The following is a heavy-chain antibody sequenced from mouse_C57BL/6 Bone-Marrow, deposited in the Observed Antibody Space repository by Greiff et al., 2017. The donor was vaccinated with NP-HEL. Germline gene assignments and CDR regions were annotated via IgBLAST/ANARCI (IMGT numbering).Heavy chain of an antibody. Sequence: VQLKESGPGLVKPSQSLSLTCSVTGYSITSGYYWNWIRQFPGNKLEWMGYISYDGSNNYNPSLKNRISITRDTSKNQFFLKLNSVTTEDTATYYCAREGTAHAYWGQGTLVTVSA. V-gene: IGHV3-6*01. CDR1: GYSITSGYY. J-gene: IGHJ3*01. CDR2: ISYDGSN. D-gene: IGHD3-2*02. CDR3: AREGTAHAY.